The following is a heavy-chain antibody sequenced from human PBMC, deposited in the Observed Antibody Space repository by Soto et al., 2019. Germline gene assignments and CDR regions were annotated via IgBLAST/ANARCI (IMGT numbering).Heavy chain of an antibody. Sequence: GGSLRLSCAASGFTFSSYSMNWVRQAPGKGLEWVSYISSSSSTIYYADSVKGRFTISRDNAKNSLYLQMNSLRDEDTAVYYCARDRPYYYDSSGYYDYWGQGTLVTVXS. D-gene: IGHD3-22*01. CDR2: ISSSSSTI. CDR3: ARDRPYYYDSSGYYDY. V-gene: IGHV3-48*02. CDR1: GFTFSSYS. J-gene: IGHJ4*02.